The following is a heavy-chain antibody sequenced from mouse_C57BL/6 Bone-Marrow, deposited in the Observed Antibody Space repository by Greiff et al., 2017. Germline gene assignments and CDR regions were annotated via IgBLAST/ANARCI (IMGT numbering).Heavy chain of an antibody. CDR3: ARRGYFTHFDY. CDR1: GYTFTSYG. J-gene: IGHJ2*01. CDR2: IYPRSGNT. V-gene: IGHV1-81*01. Sequence: LVESGAELARPGASVKLSCKASGYTFTSYGISWVKQRTGQGLEWIGEIYPRSGNTYYNEKFKGKATLTADKSSSTAYMELRSLTSEDSAVYFCARRGYFTHFDYWGQGTTLTVSS. D-gene: IGHD2-3*01.